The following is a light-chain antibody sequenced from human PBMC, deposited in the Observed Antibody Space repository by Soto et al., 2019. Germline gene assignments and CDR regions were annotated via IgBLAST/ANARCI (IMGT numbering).Light chain of an antibody. V-gene: IGKV3-11*01. CDR3: QHRRNWPLT. CDR2: DAS. J-gene: IGKJ4*01. Sequence: EIVLTQSPGTLSLSPGETATLSCRASQTINNQLAWYQQKPGQAPRLLIYDASTRATGIPVRISGSGFGTDFILTISSLEPEDFAVYYCQHRRNWPLTFGGGTKVEIK. CDR1: QTINNQ.